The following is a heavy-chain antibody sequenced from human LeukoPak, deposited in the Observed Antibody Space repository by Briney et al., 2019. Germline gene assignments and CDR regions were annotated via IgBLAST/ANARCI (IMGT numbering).Heavy chain of an antibody. CDR3: ARGGAYSHFDY. CDR1: GGSISSYY. J-gene: IGHJ4*02. CDR2: IYYSGST. Sequence: SVTLSLTCTVSGGSISSYYWSWIRQPPGKGLEWIGYIYYSGSTNYNPSLKSRVTISVDTSKNQFSLKLSSVTAADTAVYYCARGGAYSHFDYWGQGTLVTVSS. D-gene: IGHD2-21*01. V-gene: IGHV4-59*01.